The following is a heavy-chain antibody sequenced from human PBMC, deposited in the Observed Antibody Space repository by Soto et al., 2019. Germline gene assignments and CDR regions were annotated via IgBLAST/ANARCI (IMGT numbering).Heavy chain of an antibody. Sequence: EVQLVESGGGLVQPGRSLRLSCAASGFTFDDYAMHWVRQAPGKGLEWVSGISWNSGSIGYADSVKGRFTISRDNAKNSRNLQMNSLRPEDSALYDGAEEIRGGYDGGGFQHWGQGTLVTVSS. CDR3: AEEIRGGYDGGGFQH. CDR2: ISWNSGSI. CDR1: GFTFDDYA. D-gene: IGHD5-12*01. V-gene: IGHV3-9*01. J-gene: IGHJ1*01.